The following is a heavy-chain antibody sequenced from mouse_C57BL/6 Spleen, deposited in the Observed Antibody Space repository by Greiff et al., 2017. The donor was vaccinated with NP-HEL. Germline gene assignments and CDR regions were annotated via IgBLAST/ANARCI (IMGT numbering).Heavy chain of an antibody. CDR1: GYTFTDYN. CDR2: INPNNGGT. V-gene: IGHV1-22*01. D-gene: IGHD2-3*01. CDR3: ALDGYSFFDY. J-gene: IGHJ2*01. Sequence: EVQLQQSGPELVKPGALVKMSCKASGYTFTDYNMHWVKQSHGKSLEWIGYINPNNGGTSYNQKFKGKATLTVNKSSSTAYMELRSLTSEDSAVYYCALDGYSFFDYWGQGTTLTVSS.